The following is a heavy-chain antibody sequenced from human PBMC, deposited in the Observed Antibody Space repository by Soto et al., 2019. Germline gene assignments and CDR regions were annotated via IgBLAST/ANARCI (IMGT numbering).Heavy chain of an antibody. V-gene: IGHV1-69*02. J-gene: IGHJ5*02. CDR2: IIPILGIA. CDR3: ASPANLRYCSSTSCYGGFDP. Sequence: QVQLVQSGAEVKKPGSSVKVSCKASGGTFSSYTISWVRQAPGQGLEWMGRIIPILGIANYPQKFQGRVTITEDKSTSTAYMELSSLRSEDTAVYYCASPANLRYCSSTSCYGGFDPWGQGTLVTVSS. CDR1: GGTFSSYT. D-gene: IGHD2-2*01.